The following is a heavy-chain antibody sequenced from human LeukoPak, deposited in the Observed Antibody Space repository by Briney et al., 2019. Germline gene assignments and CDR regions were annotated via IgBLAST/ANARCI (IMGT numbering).Heavy chain of an antibody. J-gene: IGHJ6*02. V-gene: IGHV3-23*01. CDR1: GFTFSNDA. D-gene: IGHD4-17*01. Sequence: PGGSLRFSCAASGFTFSNDAMSWVRQAPGKGLEWVSSIRGNGARTDYADSMKGRFTISRDNSKNTLYLQMNSLRAEDTAVYYCAKHQQIYGDSLMDVWGQGTTVTVSS. CDR3: AKHQQIYGDSLMDV. CDR2: IRGNGART.